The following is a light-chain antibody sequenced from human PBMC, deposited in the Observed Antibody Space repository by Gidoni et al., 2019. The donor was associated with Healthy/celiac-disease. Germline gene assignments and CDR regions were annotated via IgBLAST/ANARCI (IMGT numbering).Light chain of an antibody. CDR3: KQYGSSSIT. V-gene: IGKV3-20*01. J-gene: IGKJ5*01. CDR1: QSDSSSY. Sequence: EIVLTQSPGTLSLSPGERATLSCRASQSDSSSYLAWYQQKPGQAPRRLIYGASSRATGIPDRFSGSGSGTDFTLTISRLEPEDFAVYYCKQYGSSSITFGQGTRLEIK. CDR2: GAS.